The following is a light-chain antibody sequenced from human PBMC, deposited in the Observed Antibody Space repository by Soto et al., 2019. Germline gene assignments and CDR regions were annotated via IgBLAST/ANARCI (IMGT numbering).Light chain of an antibody. V-gene: IGKV1-33*01. CDR2: DAS. CDR3: QQYDHLPIT. J-gene: IGKJ5*01. Sequence: IQMTQSPSSLSASVGDRVTITCRASQSINTSLNWYQQKPGEAPKLLIYDASKLETGVPSRFSGSGSGTDFTFTISSLQPEDFATYHCQQYDHLPITFGQGTRLETK. CDR1: QSINTS.